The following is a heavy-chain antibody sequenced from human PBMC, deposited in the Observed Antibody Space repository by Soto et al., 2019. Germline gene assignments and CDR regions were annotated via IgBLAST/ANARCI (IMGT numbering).Heavy chain of an antibody. CDR1: GFTFSSYW. Sequence: GGSLRLSCAASGFTFSSYWIHWVRQAPGKGLVWVSRVNSDGSSTIYADSVKGRFTISRDNAKNTLYLQMNSLRAEDTAVYYCARPYCSGTSCWGYFDYWGQGTLVTVSS. J-gene: IGHJ4*02. D-gene: IGHD2-2*01. CDR2: VNSDGSST. CDR3: ARPYCSGTSCWGYFDY. V-gene: IGHV3-74*01.